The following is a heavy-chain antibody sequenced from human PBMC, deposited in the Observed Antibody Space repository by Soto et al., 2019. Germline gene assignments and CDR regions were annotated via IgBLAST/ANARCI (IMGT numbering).Heavy chain of an antibody. V-gene: IGHV3-53*01. CDR1: GFIVSNNY. D-gene: IGHD3-10*01. J-gene: IGHJ4*02. Sequence: EVQLVESGGGLIQPGGSLRLSCAASGFIVSNNYMSWVRQATGKGLVWVSVIYSGGSTYYADSVKGRFTISRDNSKNTLYLQMNSLRAEDTAVNYCAREGTAGLFFDYWGQGTLVTVSS. CDR2: IYSGGST. CDR3: AREGTAGLFFDY.